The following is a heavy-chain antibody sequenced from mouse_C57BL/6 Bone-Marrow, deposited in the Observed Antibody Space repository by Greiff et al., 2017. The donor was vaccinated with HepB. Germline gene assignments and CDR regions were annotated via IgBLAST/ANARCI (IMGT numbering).Heavy chain of an antibody. D-gene: IGHD2-10*01. Sequence: VMLVESGPGLVQPSQSLSITCTVSGFSLTSYGVHWVRQSPGKGLEWLGVIWRGGSTDYNAAFMSRLSITKDNSKSQVFFKMNSLQADDTAIYYCAKMAYYGNYGDAMDYWGQGTSVTVSS. J-gene: IGHJ4*01. CDR2: IWRGGST. V-gene: IGHV2-5*01. CDR1: GFSLTSYG. CDR3: AKMAYYGNYGDAMDY.